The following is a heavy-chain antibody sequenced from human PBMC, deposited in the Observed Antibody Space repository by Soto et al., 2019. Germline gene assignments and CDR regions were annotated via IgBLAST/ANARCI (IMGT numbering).Heavy chain of an antibody. V-gene: IGHV1-69*06. J-gene: IGHJ4*02. CDR1: GGTFSSYA. Sequence: QVQLVQSGAEVKKPGSSVKVSCKASGGTFSSYAISWVRQAPGQGLEWMGGIIPIFGTANYAQKFQGRVTITADKYTSTAYMELSSLRSEDTAVYYCARIPRTVLMVYAPPTGWGQGTLVTVSS. D-gene: IGHD2-8*01. CDR3: ARIPRTVLMVYAPPTG. CDR2: IIPIFGTA.